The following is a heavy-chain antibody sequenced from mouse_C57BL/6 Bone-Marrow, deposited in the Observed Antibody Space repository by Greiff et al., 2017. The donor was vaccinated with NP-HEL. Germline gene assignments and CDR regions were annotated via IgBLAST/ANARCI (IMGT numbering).Heavy chain of an antibody. Sequence: EVKLVESGAELVRPGASVKLSCTASGFNIKDDYMHWVKQRPEQGLEWIGWIDPENGDTEYASKFQGKATITADTSSNTAYLQLSSLTSEDTAVYYCTTHRGDYWGQGTSVTVSS. J-gene: IGHJ4*01. CDR1: GFNIKDDY. V-gene: IGHV14-4*01. CDR2: IDPENGDT. CDR3: TTHRGDY.